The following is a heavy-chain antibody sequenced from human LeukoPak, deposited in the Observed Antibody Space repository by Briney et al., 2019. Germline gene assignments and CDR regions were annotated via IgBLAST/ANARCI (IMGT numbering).Heavy chain of an antibody. CDR2: IYSGGST. D-gene: IGHD3-22*01. V-gene: IGHV3-53*01. Sequence: PGGSLRLSCAASGFTVSSNYMSWVRQAPGKGLEWVSVIYSGGSTYYADSVKGRFTISRDNSKNTLYLQMNSLRAEDTAVYYCASLNYYDSSGYSYYFDYWGQGTLVTVSS. CDR3: ASLNYYDSSGYSYYFDY. CDR1: GFTVSSNY. J-gene: IGHJ4*02.